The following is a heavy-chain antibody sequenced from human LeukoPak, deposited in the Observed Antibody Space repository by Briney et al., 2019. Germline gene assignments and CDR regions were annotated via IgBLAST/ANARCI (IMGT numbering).Heavy chain of an antibody. D-gene: IGHD4-23*01. Sequence: GGSLRLSCAASGFTFSSYSMNWVRQAPGKGLEWASSIGSSSSHIYYADSMKGRFTISRDNAKNSLYLQMNSLRAEDTAVYYCARGTTVAEPGYWGQGTLVTVSS. CDR2: IGSSSSHI. CDR3: ARGTTVAEPGY. CDR1: GFTFSSYS. J-gene: IGHJ4*02. V-gene: IGHV3-21*01.